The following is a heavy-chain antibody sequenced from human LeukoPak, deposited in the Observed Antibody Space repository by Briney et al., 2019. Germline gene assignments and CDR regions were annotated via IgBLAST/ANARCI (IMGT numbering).Heavy chain of an antibody. Sequence: GGSLRLSCAASGFTFSDYYMSWIRQAPGKGVEWVSYISSSGSTIYYADSVKGRFTISRDNAKNSLYLQMNSLRAEDTAVYYCARDNLSYYYDSSGYYVFDYWGQGTLVTVSS. CDR3: ARDNLSYYYDSSGYYVFDY. CDR2: ISSSGSTI. D-gene: IGHD3-22*01. J-gene: IGHJ4*02. CDR1: GFTFSDYY. V-gene: IGHV3-11*01.